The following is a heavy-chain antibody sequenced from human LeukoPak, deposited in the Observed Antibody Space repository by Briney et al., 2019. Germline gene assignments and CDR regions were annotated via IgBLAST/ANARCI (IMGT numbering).Heavy chain of an antibody. Sequence: GGSLRLSCAASGSSFSSFWMSWVRQAPGKGLEWVAKINQDGGERYYVGSVKGRFTISRDNPKNSVFLLMNNLGAEDTAVYYCAKFSWSGLDYWGQGILVTVSS. CDR1: GSSFSSFW. CDR3: AKFSWSGLDY. J-gene: IGHJ4*02. CDR2: INQDGGER. V-gene: IGHV3-7*01.